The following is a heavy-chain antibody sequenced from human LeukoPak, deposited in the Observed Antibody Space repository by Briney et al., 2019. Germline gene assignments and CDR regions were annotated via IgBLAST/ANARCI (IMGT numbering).Heavy chain of an antibody. CDR1: GFTFSTYW. J-gene: IGHJ4*02. CDR2: INQDGSDK. V-gene: IGHV3-7*01. Sequence: GGSLRLSCAASGFTFSTYWMSWVRQAPGKGLEWVANINQDGSDKYDVDSVKGRFTLSRDNAKNSLYLQMNSLRAEDTAVYYCARPRYCSSGNCYSDYWGQGALVTVSS. D-gene: IGHD2-15*01. CDR3: ARPRYCSSGNCYSDY.